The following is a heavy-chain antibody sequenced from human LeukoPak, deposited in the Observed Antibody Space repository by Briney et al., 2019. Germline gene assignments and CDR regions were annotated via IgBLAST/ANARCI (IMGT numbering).Heavy chain of an antibody. CDR2: ISGSGGST. CDR1: GFTFSSYS. V-gene: IGHV3-23*01. J-gene: IGHJ5*02. CDR3: AKAPAFDYDFWSGYYTWFDP. D-gene: IGHD3-3*01. Sequence: GGSLRLSCAASGFTFSSYSMNWVRQAPGKGLEWVSAISGSGGSTYYADSVKGRFTISRDNSKNTLYLQMNSLRAEDTAVYYCAKAPAFDYDFWSGYYTWFDPWGQGTLVTVSS.